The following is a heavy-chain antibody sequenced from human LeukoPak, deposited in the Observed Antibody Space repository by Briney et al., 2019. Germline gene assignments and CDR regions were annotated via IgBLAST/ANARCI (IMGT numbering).Heavy chain of an antibody. D-gene: IGHD6-19*01. CDR2: IYHSGTT. CDR3: VRGRYSSGWFKDKNWFDP. CDR1: GVAISRGGYA. V-gene: IGHV4-30-4*07. J-gene: IGHJ5*02. Sequence: SETLSLTCAVSGVAISRGGYAWDWIRQPPGKGLEWIAYIYHSGTTYYNPSLKSPATISVDTSKNQFSLKLSSVTAADTAVYYCVRGRYSSGWFKDKNWFDPWGQGIPVTVSS.